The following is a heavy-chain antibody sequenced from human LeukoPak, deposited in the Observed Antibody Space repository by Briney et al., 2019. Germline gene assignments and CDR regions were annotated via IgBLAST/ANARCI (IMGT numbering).Heavy chain of an antibody. CDR3: ARAGEAAYNWKFDY. J-gene: IGHJ4*02. Sequence: PGGSLTLSCAASGFTFSSYAMHWVRQAPGKGLEWVAVISYDGSNKYYADSVKGRFTISRDNSKNTLYLQMNSLRAEDTAVYYCARAGEAAYNWKFDYWDQGTLVTVSS. CDR2: ISYDGSNK. CDR1: GFTFSSYA. V-gene: IGHV3-30*04. D-gene: IGHD1-1*01.